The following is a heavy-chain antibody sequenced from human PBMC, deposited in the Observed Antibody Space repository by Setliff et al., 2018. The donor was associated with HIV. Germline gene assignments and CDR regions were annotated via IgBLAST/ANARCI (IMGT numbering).Heavy chain of an antibody. D-gene: IGHD4-17*01. CDR3: ARVPNRGEYYYYYYYMDV. Sequence: ASVKVSCKASGYNLVSYDISWVRQAPGQGLEWMGWISGYNGNTNYAEKLQGRVTMTTDTSTSTVYMELRGLRSDDTAIYYCARVPNRGEYYYYYYYMDVWGKGTTGTVS. CDR1: GYNLVSYD. J-gene: IGHJ6*03. CDR2: ISGYNGNT. V-gene: IGHV1-18*01.